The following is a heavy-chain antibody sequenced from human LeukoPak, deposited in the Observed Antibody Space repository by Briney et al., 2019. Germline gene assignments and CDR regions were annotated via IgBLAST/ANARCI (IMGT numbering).Heavy chain of an antibody. CDR1: GGPIKSFY. J-gene: IGHJ4*02. CDR3: ARSFHYGSGSYSYYFDY. D-gene: IGHD3-10*01. V-gene: IGHV4-59*08. Sequence: SETLSLTCTVSGGPIKSFYWSWIRQPPGKGLEWIGYIYYTGSTEYNPSLKSRVTISVDTSKSEFSLRLTSVTAADTAVYYCARSFHYGSGSYSYYFDYWGQGTLVTVSS. CDR2: IYYTGST.